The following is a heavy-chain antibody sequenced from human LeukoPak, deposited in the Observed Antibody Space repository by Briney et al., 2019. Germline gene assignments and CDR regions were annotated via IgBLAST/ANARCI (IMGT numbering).Heavy chain of an antibody. D-gene: IGHD2-15*01. J-gene: IGHJ4*02. CDR3: AKLGPTPGYCSGGSCDGFDY. CDR2: ISWNSGSI. V-gene: IGHV3-9*01. CDR1: GFTFDVYA. Sequence: PGRSLRLSCAASGFTFDVYAMHWVRQAPGMGLEWVSGISWNSGSIGYADSVKGRFTISRDNAKNSLYLQMNSLRAEDTALYYCAKLGPTPGYCSGGSCDGFDYWGQGTLVTVSS.